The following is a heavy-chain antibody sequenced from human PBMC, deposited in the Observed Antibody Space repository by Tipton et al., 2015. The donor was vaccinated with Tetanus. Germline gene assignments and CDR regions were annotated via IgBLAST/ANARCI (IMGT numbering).Heavy chain of an antibody. CDR1: GDSVTSGGSS. V-gene: IGHV4-30-4*01. CDR2: ISYSGTT. Sequence: TLSLTCSVSGDSVTSGGSSWSWIRQPPGKGLEWIGYISYSGTTNYNPSLQSRLSISLDTSKGQFSLRLTSVAAADAAVYYCARDRRDFAYDSRGYYSPLYYFDYWGQGTRVTVSS. CDR3: ARDRRDFAYDSRGYYSPLYYFDY. J-gene: IGHJ4*02. D-gene: IGHD3-22*01.